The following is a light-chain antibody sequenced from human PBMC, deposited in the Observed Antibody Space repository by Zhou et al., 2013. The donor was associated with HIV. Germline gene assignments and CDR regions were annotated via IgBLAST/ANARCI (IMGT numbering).Light chain of an antibody. CDR1: QDIGST. CDR3: QQTYRTPQS. CDR2: ATS. Sequence: IQLTQSPSSLSASVGDRVTITCRASQDIGSTLAWYQQKPGKAPQLLIYATSTLQTGVPSRFSGNGSGTEFTLTISSLQPEDFATYYCQQTYRTPQSFGQGTKLEIK. J-gene: IGKJ2*03. V-gene: IGKV1-9*01.